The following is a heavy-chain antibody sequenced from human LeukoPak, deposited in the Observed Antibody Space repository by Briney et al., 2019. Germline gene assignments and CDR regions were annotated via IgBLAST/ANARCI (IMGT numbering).Heavy chain of an antibody. CDR2: IYYSGST. D-gene: IGHD5-24*01. CDR1: GGSIRSYY. V-gene: IGHV4-59*01. J-gene: IGHJ4*02. Sequence: SETLSLTCTVSGGSIRSYYWSWIRQPPGKGLEWIGYIYYSGSTNYNPSLKSRVTISLDTSKNQFSLKLSSVTAADTAVYYCARDRSRDGYNLAYWGQGTLVTVSS. CDR3: ARDRSRDGYNLAY.